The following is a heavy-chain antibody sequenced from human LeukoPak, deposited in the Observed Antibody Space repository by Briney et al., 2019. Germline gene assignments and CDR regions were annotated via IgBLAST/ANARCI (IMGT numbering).Heavy chain of an antibody. Sequence: ASVKVSCKASGYTFTSYYMHWVRPAPGQGLEWMGIINPSGGSTSYAQKFQGRVTMTRDTSTSTVYMELSSLRSEDTAVYYCARAQGLVIFDYWGQGTLVTVSS. J-gene: IGHJ4*02. CDR3: ARAQGLVIFDY. CDR1: GYTFTSYY. D-gene: IGHD6-19*01. V-gene: IGHV1-46*01. CDR2: INPSGGST.